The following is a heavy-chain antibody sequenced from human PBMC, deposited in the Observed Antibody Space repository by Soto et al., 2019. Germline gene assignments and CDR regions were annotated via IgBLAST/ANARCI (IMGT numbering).Heavy chain of an antibody. CDR2: ISYDGNKK. CDR3: ARSMAVAGLDY. CDR1: GFTLSSYS. D-gene: IGHD6-19*01. J-gene: IGHJ4*02. Sequence: GGSLGISCAASGFTLSSYSMHWVRQAPGKGLEWVGVISYDGNKKYYRDSVKGRLSISRDTSKNTVNLQMDGLRPEDTAVYYCARSMAVAGLDYWLQAT. V-gene: IGHV3-30-3*01.